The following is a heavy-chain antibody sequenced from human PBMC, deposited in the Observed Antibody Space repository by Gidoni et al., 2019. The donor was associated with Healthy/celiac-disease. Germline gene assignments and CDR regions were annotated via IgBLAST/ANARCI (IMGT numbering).Heavy chain of an antibody. Sequence: EVQLVESGGGVVQPGGSLRLSCAASGFTFDDYAMHWVRQAPGKGLEWVSLISGDGGSTYYADSVKGRFTISRDNSKTSLYLQMNSLRTEDTALYYCAKDKGVTATPDAFDIWGQGTMVTVSS. CDR1: GFTFDDYA. CDR2: ISGDGGST. J-gene: IGHJ3*02. D-gene: IGHD2-21*02. CDR3: AKDKGVTATPDAFDI. V-gene: IGHV3-43*02.